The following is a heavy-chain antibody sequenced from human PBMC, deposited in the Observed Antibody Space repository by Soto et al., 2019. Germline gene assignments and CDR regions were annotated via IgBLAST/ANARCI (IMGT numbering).Heavy chain of an antibody. J-gene: IGHJ4*02. D-gene: IGHD7-27*01. CDR3: ARPGRDWGALHY. CDR1: NDSISTYY. Sequence: QVQLQESGPGLVKPSETLSLTCTVSNDSISTYYWTWIRQPPGKGLEWIGFIYYIGSTNYNPSLHSRVTISVYTSKNQFSLTMNSVTAADTAVYYCARPGRDWGALHYWGQGTLVTVSS. V-gene: IGHV4-59*08. CDR2: IYYIGST.